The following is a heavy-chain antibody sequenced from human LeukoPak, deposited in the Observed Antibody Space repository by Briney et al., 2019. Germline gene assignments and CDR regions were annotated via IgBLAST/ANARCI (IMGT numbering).Heavy chain of an antibody. D-gene: IGHD3-10*01. Sequence: GASVKVSCKTSGSTFSNYAFGWVRQAPGQGLEWMGSIIPSFGTTDYAQKFQGRVSITADKSTNTAYMELSSLRSEDTAVYYCARAYYHGSGSYYFFDYWGQGTLVTVSS. CDR2: IIPSFGTT. CDR3: ARAYYHGSGSYYFFDY. J-gene: IGHJ4*02. V-gene: IGHV1-69*06. CDR1: GSTFSNYA.